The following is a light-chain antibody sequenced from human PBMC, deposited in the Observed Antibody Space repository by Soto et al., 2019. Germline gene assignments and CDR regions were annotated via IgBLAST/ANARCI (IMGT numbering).Light chain of an antibody. CDR2: EVS. CDR1: SSDVGSYNL. CDR3: CSYAGRTTPYV. V-gene: IGLV2-23*02. Sequence: ALTQPASVSGSPGQSITISCTGTSSDVGSYNLVSWYQHHPGKAPKLMIYEVSERPSGVSNRFSGSKSGNTASLTISGLQAEDEADYYCCSYAGRTTPYVFGTGTKVTVL. J-gene: IGLJ1*01.